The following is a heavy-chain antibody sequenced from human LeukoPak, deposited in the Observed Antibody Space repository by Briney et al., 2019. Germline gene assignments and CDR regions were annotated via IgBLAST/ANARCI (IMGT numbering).Heavy chain of an antibody. J-gene: IGHJ4*02. CDR3: AKRRYYDIWWDY. Sequence: GGSLRLSCAASGFTFSSYAMSWVRQAPGKGREWVSAISGSGGSTYYADSVKGRFTISRDNSKNTLYLQMNSLRAEDTAVYYCAKRRYYDIWWDYWGQGTLVAVSS. CDR2: ISGSGGST. CDR1: GFTFSSYA. D-gene: IGHD3-22*01. V-gene: IGHV3-23*01.